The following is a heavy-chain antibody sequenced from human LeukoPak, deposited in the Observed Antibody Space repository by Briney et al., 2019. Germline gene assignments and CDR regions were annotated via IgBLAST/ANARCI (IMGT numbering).Heavy chain of an antibody. Sequence: SETLSLTCAVYGGSFSGYYWSWIRQPPGKGLEWIGEINHSGSTNYNPSLKSRVTIPVDTSKNQFSLKLSSVTAADTAVYYCARGVTPDYWGQGTLVTVSS. V-gene: IGHV4-34*01. D-gene: IGHD2-21*02. CDR2: INHSGST. CDR3: ARGVTPDY. J-gene: IGHJ4*02. CDR1: GGSFSGYY.